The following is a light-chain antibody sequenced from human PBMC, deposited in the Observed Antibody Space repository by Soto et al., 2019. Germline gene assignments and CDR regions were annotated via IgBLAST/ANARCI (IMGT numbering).Light chain of an antibody. J-gene: IGLJ2*01. Sequence: QSVLTQPPSVSGAPGQRVTISCTGSSSNIGAGYDVHWYQQLPGTAPKLLIYGNSNRPSGVPDRFSGSKSGTSASLAITGLQAEDEADYYCQSYDSSLSVHVVFGGGTKFTVL. CDR1: SSNIGAGYD. CDR3: QSYDSSLSVHVV. CDR2: GNS. V-gene: IGLV1-40*01.